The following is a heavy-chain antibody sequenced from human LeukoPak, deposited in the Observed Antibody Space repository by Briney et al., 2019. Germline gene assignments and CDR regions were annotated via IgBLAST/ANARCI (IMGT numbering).Heavy chain of an antibody. CDR3: ARDDMLERPSFDI. CDR1: GFPFSGYH. D-gene: IGHD1-1*01. V-gene: IGHV3-11*01. Sequence: GGSLRLSCAASGFPFSGYHMSWIRQAPGKGLEWISYIYFTGDIIYYADSVKGRFTISRDNAKNSLYLQMNSLKVEDAAVYYCARDDMLERPSFDIWGQGTVVTVS. J-gene: IGHJ3*02. CDR2: IYFTGDII.